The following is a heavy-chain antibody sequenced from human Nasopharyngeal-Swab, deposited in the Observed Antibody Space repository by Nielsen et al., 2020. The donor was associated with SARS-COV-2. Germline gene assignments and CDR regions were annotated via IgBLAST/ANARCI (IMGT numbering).Heavy chain of an antibody. V-gene: IGHV4-61*01. J-gene: IGHJ4*02. CDR2: VYHSGST. CDR3: AMTSGILRPLAY. D-gene: IGHD1-26*01. CDR1: GGSLTSDIEDFY. Sequence: SETLSLTCSVSGGSLTSDIEDFYWSWIRQPPGKGLEWIGHVYHSGSTNYNPSLKSRLTMSIDNSKNQFSLKLTSVTAADTAVYYCAMTSGILRPLAYWGQGTLVTVSS.